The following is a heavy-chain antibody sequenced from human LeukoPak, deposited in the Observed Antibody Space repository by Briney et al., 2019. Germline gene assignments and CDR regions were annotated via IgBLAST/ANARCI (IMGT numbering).Heavy chain of an antibody. CDR1: GYSISSGFY. CDR2: FSHRGTT. D-gene: IGHD1-26*01. Sequence: SETLSLTCTVSGYSISSGFYWGWIRQPPGEGLEWVGSFSHRGTTNYNPSLKSRVTMSVATSKNQFSLKLSSVTAADTAVYYCARDRPVGAIDAFDIWGQGTMVTVSS. V-gene: IGHV4-38-2*02. CDR3: ARDRPVGAIDAFDI. J-gene: IGHJ3*02.